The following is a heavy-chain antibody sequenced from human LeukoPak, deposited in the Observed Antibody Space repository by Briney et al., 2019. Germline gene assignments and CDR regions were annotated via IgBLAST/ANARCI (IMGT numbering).Heavy chain of an antibody. V-gene: IGHV4-39*01. D-gene: IGHD3-9*01. Sequence: EPSETLSLTCTVSGGSISSSSYYWGWIRQPPGKGLEWIGSIYYSGSTYYNPSLKSRVTISVDTSKNQFSLKLSSVTAADTAVYYCARHDRLVIMFDYWGQGTLVTVSS. J-gene: IGHJ4*02. CDR3: ARHDRLVIMFDY. CDR1: GGSISSSSYY. CDR2: IYYSGST.